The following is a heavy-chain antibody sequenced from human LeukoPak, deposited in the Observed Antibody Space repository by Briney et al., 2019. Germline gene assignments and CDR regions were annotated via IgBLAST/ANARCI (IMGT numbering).Heavy chain of an antibody. CDR3: ARDKSSSWNFDY. Sequence: GGSLRLSCAASGFTFSGYSMNWVRQAPGRGLEWLSFISSSSTTIYYADSVKGRFTISRDNAENSLFLQMSSLRAGDTAVYYCARDKSSSWNFDYWGQGILVTVSS. D-gene: IGHD6-19*01. CDR1: GFTFSGYS. CDR2: ISSSSTTI. V-gene: IGHV3-48*01. J-gene: IGHJ4*01.